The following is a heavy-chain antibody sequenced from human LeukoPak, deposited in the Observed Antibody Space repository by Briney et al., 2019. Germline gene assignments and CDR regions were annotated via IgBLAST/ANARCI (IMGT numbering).Heavy chain of an antibody. J-gene: IGHJ4*02. CDR2: IYYSGST. V-gene: IGHV4-39*01. Sequence: SETLSLTCTVSGGSISSNSYYWGWIRQPPGKGLEWIGSIYYSGSTYYNPSLKSRVTISVDTSKNQFSLKLSSVTAADTAVYYCARIVKVGGTRQFDYWGQGTLVTVSS. D-gene: IGHD1-26*01. CDR1: GGSISSNSYY. CDR3: ARIVKVGGTRQFDY.